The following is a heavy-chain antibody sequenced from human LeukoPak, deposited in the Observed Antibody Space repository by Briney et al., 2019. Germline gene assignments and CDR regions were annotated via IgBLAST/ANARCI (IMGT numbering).Heavy chain of an antibody. Sequence: PSETLSLTCTVSGGSISTGGYYWSWIRQHPGKGLEWIGYIYYSGSTYYNPSLKSRVTISVDTSKNQFSLKLSSVTDADTAVYYCARSPRGEFDYWGQGTPVTVSS. CDR3: ARSPRGEFDY. CDR2: IYYSGST. J-gene: IGHJ4*02. CDR1: GGSISTGGYY. D-gene: IGHD3-16*01. V-gene: IGHV4-31*03.